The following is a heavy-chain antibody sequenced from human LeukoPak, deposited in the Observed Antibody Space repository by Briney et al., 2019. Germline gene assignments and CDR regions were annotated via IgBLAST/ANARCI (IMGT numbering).Heavy chain of an antibody. CDR3: ARDSGSGWYDFDI. CDR2: IYPGDSDT. CDR1: GYTFSNYW. D-gene: IGHD6-19*01. V-gene: IGHV5-51*01. J-gene: IGHJ3*02. Sequence: GESLKISCQAFGYTFSNYWIGWVRQMPGKGLEWMGIIYPGDSDTRYSPSFQGQVTISADKSISTAYLQWSSLKASDTAMYYCARDSGSGWYDFDIWGQGTMVTVSS.